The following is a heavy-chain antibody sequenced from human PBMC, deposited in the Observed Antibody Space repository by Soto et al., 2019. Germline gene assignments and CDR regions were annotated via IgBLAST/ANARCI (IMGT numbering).Heavy chain of an antibody. CDR1: GLTFGDHY. V-gene: IGHV3-72*01. J-gene: IGHJ5*02. Sequence: EVPLVESGGGLVQPGGSLTLSCAVSGLTFGDHYMEWVRQAPGKGLEWVARSRNKAKSYSTDFAASVKGRFTISRDESKNSLNLQMNSLMTEVTAVYYCSILEGAWGQGTLVTVSS. CDR3: SILEGA. CDR2: SRNKAKSYST. D-gene: IGHD2-21*01.